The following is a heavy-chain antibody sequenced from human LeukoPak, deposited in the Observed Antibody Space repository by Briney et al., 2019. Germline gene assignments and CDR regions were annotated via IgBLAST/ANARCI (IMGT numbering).Heavy chain of an antibody. J-gene: IGHJ5*02. V-gene: IGHV1-18*01. CDR3: ARDAIETYYYDSSGYYYCDNWFDP. D-gene: IGHD3-22*01. Sequence: ASVKVSCKASGYTFTSYGISWVRQAPGQGLEWMGWISAYNGNTNYAQKLQGRVTMTTDTSTGTAYMELRSLRSDDTAVYYCARDAIETYYYDSSGYYYCDNWFDPWGQGTLVTVSS. CDR1: GYTFTSYG. CDR2: ISAYNGNT.